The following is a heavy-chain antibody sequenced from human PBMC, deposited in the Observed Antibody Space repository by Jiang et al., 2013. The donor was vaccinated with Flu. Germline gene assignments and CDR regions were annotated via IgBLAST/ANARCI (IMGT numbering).Heavy chain of an antibody. CDR3: ARQPFSVINPDY. CDR2: IYYSGST. D-gene: IGHD1-14*01. CDR1: GGSISSSSYY. Sequence: PSETLSLTCTVSGGSISSSSYYWGWIRQPPGKGLEWIGSIYYSGSTYYNPSLKSRVTISVDTSKNQFSLKLSSVTAADTAVYYCARQPFSVINPDYWGQGTLVTVSS. J-gene: IGHJ4*02. V-gene: IGHV4-39*07.